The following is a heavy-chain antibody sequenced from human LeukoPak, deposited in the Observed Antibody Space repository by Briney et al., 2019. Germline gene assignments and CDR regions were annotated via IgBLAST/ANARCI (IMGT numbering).Heavy chain of an antibody. J-gene: IGHJ4*02. V-gene: IGHV4-59*01. D-gene: IGHD4-17*01. CDR3: ARGIEDYCDYAFGY. CDR2: IYYSGST. Sequence: SETLSLTCTVSGGSISSYYWSWIRQPPGKGLEWIGYIYYSGSTNYNPSLKSRVTISVDTSKNQFSLKLSSVTAADTAVYYCARGIEDYCDYAFGYWGQGTLVTVSS. CDR1: GGSISSYY.